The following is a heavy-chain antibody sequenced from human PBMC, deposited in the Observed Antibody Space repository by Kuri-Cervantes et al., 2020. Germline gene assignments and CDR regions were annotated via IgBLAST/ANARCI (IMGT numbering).Heavy chain of an antibody. CDR3: ARDLGLVDTAWMDV. D-gene: IGHD5-18*01. J-gene: IGHJ6*02. CDR2: ISGSGGST. V-gene: IGHV3-23*01. CDR1: GFPFSNDA. Sequence: GGSLRLSCAAPGFPFSNDAMNWVRQAPGKGLEWVSVISGSGGSTYYADSVKGRFTISRDNSKNTVYLQMNSLRAEDTAVYYCARDLGLVDTAWMDVWGQGTTVTVSS.